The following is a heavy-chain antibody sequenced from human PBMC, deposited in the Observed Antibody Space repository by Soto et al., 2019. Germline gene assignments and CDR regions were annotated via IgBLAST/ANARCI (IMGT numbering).Heavy chain of an antibody. CDR2: INPSGGST. CDR3: ARDGLYGDYGHY. J-gene: IGHJ4*02. CDR1: GYTFTSYY. Sequence: VSVKVSCKASGYTFTSYYMHWVRQAPGQGLEWMGIINPSGGSTSYAQKFQGRVTMTRDTSTSTVYMELSSLRSEDTAVYYWARDGLYGDYGHYWGQGTLVTVSS. V-gene: IGHV1-46*01. D-gene: IGHD4-17*01.